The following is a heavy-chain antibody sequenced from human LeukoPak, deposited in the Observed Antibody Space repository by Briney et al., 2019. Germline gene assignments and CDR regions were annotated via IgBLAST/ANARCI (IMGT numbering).Heavy chain of an antibody. J-gene: IGHJ4*02. D-gene: IGHD5-24*01. CDR2: IRSKANRYAT. CDR3: TRLGGAGYNSGYFDY. V-gene: IGHV3-73*01. CDR1: GFTFICSA. Sequence: GSLTLSCAASGFTFICSAMHWVRQASGKGLEWVGRIRSKANRYATAYAESVKGRLTISRDDSKNAAYLQMNSMKTEDTAVYYCTRLGGAGYNSGYFDYWGQGTLVTVSP.